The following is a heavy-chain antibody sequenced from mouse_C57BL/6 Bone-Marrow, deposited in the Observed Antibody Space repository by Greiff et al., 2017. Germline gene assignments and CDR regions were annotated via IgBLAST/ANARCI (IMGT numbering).Heavy chain of an antibody. Sequence: QVQLQQPGAELVKPGASVKMSCKASGYTFTSYWITWVKQRPGQGLEWIGDIYPGSGSTNYNEKFKSKATLTVDTSSSKAYMQLSSLTSEDSAVYYCARGGSSYADFDYWGQGTTLTVSS. CDR2: IYPGSGST. J-gene: IGHJ2*01. D-gene: IGHD1-1*01. V-gene: IGHV1-55*01. CDR3: ARGGSSYADFDY. CDR1: GYTFTSYW.